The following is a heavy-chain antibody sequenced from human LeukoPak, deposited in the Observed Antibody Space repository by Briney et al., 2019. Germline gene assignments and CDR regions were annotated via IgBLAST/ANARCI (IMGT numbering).Heavy chain of an antibody. V-gene: IGHV3-33*01. CDR3: ARGDSSSQKYYYYYMDV. CDR1: GFTFSSYG. J-gene: IGHJ6*03. Sequence: PERSLRLSCAASGFTFSSYGMHWVRQAPGKGLEWVAVIWYDGSNKYYADSVKGRFTISRDNSKNTLYLQMNSLRAEDTAVYYCARGDSSSQKYYYYYMDVWGKGTTVTVSS. D-gene: IGHD6-6*01. CDR2: IWYDGSNK.